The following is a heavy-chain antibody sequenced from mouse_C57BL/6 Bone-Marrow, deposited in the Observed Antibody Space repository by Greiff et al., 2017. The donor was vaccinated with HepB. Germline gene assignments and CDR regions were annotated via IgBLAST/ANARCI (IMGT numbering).Heavy chain of an antibody. J-gene: IGHJ3*01. CDR2: ISSGSSTI. V-gene: IGHV5-17*01. D-gene: IGHD1-1*01. CDR1: GFTFSDYG. Sequence: EVNLVESGGGLVKPGGSLKLSCAASGFTFSDYGMHWVRQAPEKGLEWVAYISSGSSTIYYADTVKGRFTISRDNAKNTLFLQMTSLRSEDTAMYYCARRYYGFAYWGQGTLVTVSA. CDR3: ARRYYGFAY.